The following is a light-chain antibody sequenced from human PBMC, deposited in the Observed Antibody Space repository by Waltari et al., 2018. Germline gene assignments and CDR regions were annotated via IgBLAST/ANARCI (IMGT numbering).Light chain of an antibody. J-gene: IGKJ3*01. CDR3: QQSYSTPIT. V-gene: IGKV1-39*01. Sequence: DIQMTQSPSSLSASVGDRVTITCRASQSINSYLNWYQQKPGKAPKVLIYAASSLQSGVPSRFSGSGSGTDFNFIISNLQPEDFATYYCQQSYSTPITFGPGTKVDIK. CDR2: AAS. CDR1: QSINSY.